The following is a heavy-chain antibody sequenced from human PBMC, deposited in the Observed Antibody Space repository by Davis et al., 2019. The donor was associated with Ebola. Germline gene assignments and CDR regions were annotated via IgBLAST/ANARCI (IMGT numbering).Heavy chain of an antibody. CDR3: ARVSYYDFWSGYYSWFDP. CDR1: GYTFTGYY. V-gene: IGHV1-46*01. CDR2: INPSGGST. J-gene: IGHJ5*02. Sequence: ASVKVSCKASGYTFTGYYMHWVRQAPGQGLEWMGIINPSGGSTSYAQKFQGRVTMTRDTSTSTVYMELSSLRSEDTAVYYCARVSYYDFWSGYYSWFDPWGQGTLVTVSS. D-gene: IGHD3-3*01.